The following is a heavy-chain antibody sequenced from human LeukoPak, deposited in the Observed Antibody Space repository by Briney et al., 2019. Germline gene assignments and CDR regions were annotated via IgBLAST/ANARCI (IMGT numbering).Heavy chain of an antibody. CDR1: GYSISSGYY. J-gene: IGHJ5*02. D-gene: IGHD3-22*01. CDR3: ARMYDYYENYDWFDP. Sequence: SETLFLTCTVSGYSISSGYYWGWSRQPPGKGLEWSGSIYHSGSTYYNPSLKSRVTISVDTSKNQFSLKLSSVTAADTAVYYCARMYDYYENYDWFDPWGQGTLVTVSS. V-gene: IGHV4-38-2*02. CDR2: IYHSGST.